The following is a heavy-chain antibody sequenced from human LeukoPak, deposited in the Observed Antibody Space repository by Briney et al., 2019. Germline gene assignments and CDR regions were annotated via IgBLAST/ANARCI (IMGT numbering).Heavy chain of an antibody. CDR3: ARGVGDGYNTFDY. V-gene: IGHV4-59*10. D-gene: IGHD5-24*01. Sequence: SETLSVTCAVYGGSFSGYYWTWIRQSPGKGLEWIGRIYTSGSTNYNPSLKSRVTMSVDTSKNQFSLKLSSVTAADTAVYYCARGVGDGYNTFDYWGQGTLVTVSS. J-gene: IGHJ4*02. CDR1: GGSFSGYY. CDR2: IYTSGST.